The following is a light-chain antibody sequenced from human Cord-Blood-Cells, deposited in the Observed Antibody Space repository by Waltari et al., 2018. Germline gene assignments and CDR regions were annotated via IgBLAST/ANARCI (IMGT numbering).Light chain of an antibody. CDR3: CSYAGSSTPWV. Sequence: QSALTQPASVSGSPGQSITISCTGTSSDVGSYNLVSWYQQHPGKAPKLMIYEGSKRHSGVSNRFSGSKCGNTASLTISGLQAEDEADYYCCSYAGSSTPWVFGGGTKLTVL. CDR1: SSDVGSYNL. V-gene: IGLV2-23*01. CDR2: EGS. J-gene: IGLJ3*02.